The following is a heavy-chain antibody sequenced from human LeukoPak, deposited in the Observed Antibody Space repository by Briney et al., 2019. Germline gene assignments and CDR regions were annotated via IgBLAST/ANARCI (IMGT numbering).Heavy chain of an antibody. CDR1: GGSISSYY. Sequence: SETLSLTCTVSGGSISSYYWSWIRQPPGKGLEWIGYIYYSGSTNYNPSLKSRVTISVDTSKNQFSQKLSSVTAADTAVYYCARDSGYYYGMDVWGQGTTVTVSS. CDR3: ARDSGYYYGMDV. CDR2: IYYSGST. J-gene: IGHJ6*02. V-gene: IGHV4-59*01.